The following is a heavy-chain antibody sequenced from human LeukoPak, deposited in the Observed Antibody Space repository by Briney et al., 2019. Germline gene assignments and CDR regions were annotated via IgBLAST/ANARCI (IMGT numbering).Heavy chain of an antibody. V-gene: IGHV3-11*01. CDR2: IGRSGTTI. CDR1: GFTFSDYY. D-gene: IGHD5-18*01. Sequence: GGSLRLSCAASGFTFSDYYMSWIRQVPGKGLEWVSYIGRSGTTIHYADSVKGRFTISWDNAKKSLYLQMNSLRAEDTALYYCARGKDTAFDYWGQGTLVTVSS. CDR3: ARGKDTAFDY. J-gene: IGHJ4*02.